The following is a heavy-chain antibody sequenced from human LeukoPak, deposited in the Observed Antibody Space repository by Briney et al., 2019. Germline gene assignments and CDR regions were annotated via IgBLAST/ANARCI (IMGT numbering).Heavy chain of an antibody. CDR1: GFTFDDYA. CDR3: AKANMVRGVTYFDY. V-gene: IGHV3-9*01. J-gene: IGHJ4*02. D-gene: IGHD3-10*01. CDR2: ISWNSGSI. Sequence: GGSLRLSCAASGFTFDDYAMHWVRQAPGKGLEWVSGISWNSGSIGYADSVKGRFTISRDNAKNSLYLQMNSLRAEDTALYYCAKANMVRGVTYFDYWGQGTLDTVSS.